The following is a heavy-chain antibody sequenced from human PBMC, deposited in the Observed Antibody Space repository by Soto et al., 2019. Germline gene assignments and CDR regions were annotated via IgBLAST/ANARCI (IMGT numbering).Heavy chain of an antibody. J-gene: IGHJ6*02. CDR1: GGSFSGYY. CDR3: ALGYYYGMDF. Sequence: PSETLSLTCAVYGGSFSGYYWSWIRQPPGKGLEWIGEINHSGSTNYNPSLKSRVTISVDTSKNQFSLKLSSVTAADTAVYYCALGYYYGMDFWGQGTTVTVSS. V-gene: IGHV4-34*01. CDR2: INHSGST.